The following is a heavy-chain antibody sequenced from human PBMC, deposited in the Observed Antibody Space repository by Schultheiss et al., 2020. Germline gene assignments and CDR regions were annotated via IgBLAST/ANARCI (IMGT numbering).Heavy chain of an antibody. CDR1: GGSISSSSYY. V-gene: IGHV4-39*07. J-gene: IGHJ6*02. CDR3: ARYYDFWSAARYLDV. CDR2: IYYSGST. D-gene: IGHD3-3*01. Sequence: SETLSLTCTVSGGSISSSSYYWGWIRQPPGKGLEWIGYIYYSGSTYYNPSLKSRVTISVDTSKNQFSLKLSSVTAADTAVYYCARYYDFWSAARYLDVWGQGTTVTVSS.